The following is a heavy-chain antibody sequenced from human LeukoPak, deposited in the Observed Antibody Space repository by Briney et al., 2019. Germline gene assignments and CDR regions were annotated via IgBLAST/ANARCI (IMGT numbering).Heavy chain of an antibody. CDR3: ARGYTADTFDI. V-gene: IGHV4-59*01. CDR1: GGSISTYY. CDR2: IYYSDTT. Sequence: SETLSLTCTVSGGSISTYYWGRIRQPPGKGLEWIGYIYYSDTTNYNPSLTSRVTISLDTSNNEFSLRLTPVTAADTAVYYCARGYTADTFDIWGQGTMVTVSS. J-gene: IGHJ3*02. D-gene: IGHD2-21*02.